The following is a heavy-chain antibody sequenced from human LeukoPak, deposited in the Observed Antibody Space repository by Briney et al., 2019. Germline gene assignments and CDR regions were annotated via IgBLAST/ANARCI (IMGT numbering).Heavy chain of an antibody. CDR3: ARGGGQYYDFWSGYYPFDY. D-gene: IGHD3-3*01. CDR2: IYSGST. J-gene: IGHJ4*02. V-gene: IGHV4-59*11. Sequence: PSETLSLICTVSGGSISSHYWSWIRQPPGKGLEWIGYIYSGSTNYNPSLKSRVTISVDTSKNQFSLKLSSVTAADTAVYYCARGGGQYYDFWSGYYPFDYWGQGTLVTVSS. CDR1: GGSISSHY.